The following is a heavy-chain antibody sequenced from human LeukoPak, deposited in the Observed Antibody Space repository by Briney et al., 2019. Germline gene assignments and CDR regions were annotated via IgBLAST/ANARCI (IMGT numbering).Heavy chain of an antibody. CDR3: ARGPVRLARPYDY. J-gene: IGHJ4*02. D-gene: IGHD3-9*01. V-gene: IGHV4-34*01. Sequence: PSETLSLTCTVQRGSLSGAYWTWIRQPPGKGLEWIGEINHTGSTNYNPSFESRVTMSADTPKNQLSLNLTSVTAADTAVYYCARGPVRLARPYDYWGQGTLVTVSS. CDR2: INHTGST. CDR1: RGSLSGAY.